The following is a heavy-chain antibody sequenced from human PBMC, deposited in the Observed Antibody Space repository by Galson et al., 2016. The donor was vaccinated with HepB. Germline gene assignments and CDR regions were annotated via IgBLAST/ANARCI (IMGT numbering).Heavy chain of an antibody. Sequence: PALVKPTQTLTLTCTFSGFSFSISGMCVSWIRQPPGKALEWLALIDWDDNKYYSTSLRTRLTISKDTSKNQVVLTMTNMDPVDTATYYCARVSYADYKYFDSWGQGTLVTVSS. D-gene: IGHD4-17*01. CDR3: ARVSYADYKYFDS. CDR1: GFSFSISGMC. CDR2: IDWDDNK. V-gene: IGHV2-70*01. J-gene: IGHJ4*02.